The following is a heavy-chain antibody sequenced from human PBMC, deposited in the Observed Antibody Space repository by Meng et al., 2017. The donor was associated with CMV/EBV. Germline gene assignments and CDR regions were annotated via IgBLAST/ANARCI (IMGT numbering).Heavy chain of an antibody. CDR1: GYTFTGYY. V-gene: IGHV1-2*02. CDR3: ARFRIRSSGWYYFDY. Sequence: ASVKVSCKASGYTFTGYYTHWVRQAPGQGLEWMGWINPNSGGTNYAQKFQGRVTMTRDTSISTAYMELSRLRSDDTAVYYCARFRIRSSGWYYFDYWGQGTLVTVSS. J-gene: IGHJ4*02. D-gene: IGHD6-19*01. CDR2: INPNSGGT.